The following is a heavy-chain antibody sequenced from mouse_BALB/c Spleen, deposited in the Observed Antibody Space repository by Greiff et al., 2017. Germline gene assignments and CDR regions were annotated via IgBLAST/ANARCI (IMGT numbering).Heavy chain of an antibody. J-gene: IGHJ4*01. CDR3: ALTVYAMDY. Sequence: EVKLMESGGGLVQPGGSRKLSCAASGFTFSSFGMHWVRQAPEKGLEWVAYISSGSSTIYYADTVKGRFTISRDNPKNTLFLQMTSQRSEDTAMYYCALTVYAMDYWGQGTSVTVSS. CDR1: GFTFSSFG. CDR2: ISSGSSTI. V-gene: IGHV5-17*02.